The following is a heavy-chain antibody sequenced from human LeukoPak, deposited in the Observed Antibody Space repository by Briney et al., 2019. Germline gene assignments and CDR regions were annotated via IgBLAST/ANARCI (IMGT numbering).Heavy chain of an antibody. V-gene: IGHV3-15*01. CDR2: IKRKTDGGIT. J-gene: IGHJ4*02. CDR1: GFIFRDAW. Sequence: TGGSLRLSCAASGFIFRDAWMTWVRQAPGKGLEWVGRIKRKTDGGITDYAAPVKGRFTISRDDSQNTLYPQMNSLKTEDTAVYYCTTKTITPGYWGQGTLVTVSS. CDR3: TTKTITPGY. D-gene: IGHD5-24*01.